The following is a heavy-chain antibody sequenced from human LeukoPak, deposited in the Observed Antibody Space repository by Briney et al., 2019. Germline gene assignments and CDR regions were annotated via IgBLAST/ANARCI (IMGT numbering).Heavy chain of an antibody. CDR1: GGSISSGGYY. J-gene: IGHJ4*02. Sequence: SQTLSLTCTVSGGSISSGGYYWSWIRQPPGKGLEWIGYIYHSGSTYYNPSLKSRVTISVDRSKNQFSLKLSSVTAADTAVYYCARDVSGWYGLDYWGQGTLVTVSS. V-gene: IGHV4-30-2*01. CDR2: IYHSGST. D-gene: IGHD6-19*01. CDR3: ARDVSGWYGLDY.